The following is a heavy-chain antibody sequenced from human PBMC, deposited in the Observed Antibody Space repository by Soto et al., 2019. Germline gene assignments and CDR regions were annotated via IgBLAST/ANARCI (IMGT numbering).Heavy chain of an antibody. CDR2: IIANIGKT. CDR1: GYTFSSYT. J-gene: IGHJ6*02. D-gene: IGHD2-15*01. V-gene: IGHV1-18*01. Sequence: ASVKVSCKASGYTFSSYTISWVRQAPGQGLEWMGRIIANIGKTNYAQKLQGRVTMTADTSTSTAYMELRSLRSDDTAVYYCARDMEIVVVVAATTYYYYYYGMDVWGQGTTVTVSS. CDR3: ARDMEIVVVVAATTYYYYYYGMDV.